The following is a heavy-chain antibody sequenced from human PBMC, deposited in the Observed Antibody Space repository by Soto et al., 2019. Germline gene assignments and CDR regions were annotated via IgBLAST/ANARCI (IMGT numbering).Heavy chain of an antibody. CDR2: ISGSGGST. J-gene: IGHJ3*02. CDR1: GFTFSSYA. Sequence: PGGSLRLSCAASGFTFSSYAMSWVRQAPGKGLEWVSAISGSGGSTYYADSVKGRFTISRDNSKNTLYLQMNSLRAEDTAVYYCAKAGRRITMIVVVPDAFDIWGQGTMVTVSS. D-gene: IGHD3-22*01. CDR3: AKAGRRITMIVVVPDAFDI. V-gene: IGHV3-23*01.